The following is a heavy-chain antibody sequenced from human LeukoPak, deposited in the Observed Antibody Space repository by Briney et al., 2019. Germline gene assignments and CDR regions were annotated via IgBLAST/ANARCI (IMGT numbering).Heavy chain of an antibody. CDR3: ARIVGASLLFEY. J-gene: IGHJ4*02. Sequence: ASVKVSCKASGYTFTSYGISWVRQAPGQGPEWMGWINPNSGGTNYAQKLQGRVTMTTDTSTSTAYMELRSLRSDDTAVYYCARIVGASLLFEYWGQGTLVTVSS. V-gene: IGHV1-18*01. CDR2: INPNSGGT. D-gene: IGHD1-26*01. CDR1: GYTFTSYG.